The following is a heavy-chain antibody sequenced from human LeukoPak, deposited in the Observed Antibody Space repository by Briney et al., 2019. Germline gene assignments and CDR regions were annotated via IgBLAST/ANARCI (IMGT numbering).Heavy chain of an antibody. CDR1: GGSFSGYC. V-gene: IGHV4-34*01. D-gene: IGHD4-17*01. CDR2: INHSGST. J-gene: IGHJ5*02. CDR3: ARGLGGYGDYVRPRFDP. Sequence: SETLSLTCAVYGGSFSGYCWSWIRQPPGKGLEWIGEINHSGSTNYNPSLKSRVTISVDTSKNQFSLKLSSVTAADTAVYYCARGLGGYGDYVRPRFDPWGQGTLVTVSS.